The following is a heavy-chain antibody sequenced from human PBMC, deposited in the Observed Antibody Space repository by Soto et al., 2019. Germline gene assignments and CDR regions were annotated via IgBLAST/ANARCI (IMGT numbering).Heavy chain of an antibody. V-gene: IGHV4-39*01. D-gene: IGHD3-22*01. CDR2: IYYSGRS. CDR3: AGRRYDSSGQPTGWDI. Sequence: QLQLQESGPGLVNPSETLSLTCTVSGGSISSSTYYWGWIRQPPGKGLEWIGSIYYSGRSFYNPSLKSRVSISVDTSKTQFPLKPTSVAAADTAVYYCAGRRYDSSGQPTGWDIWGQGTTVTVSS. J-gene: IGHJ6*02. CDR1: GGSISSSTYY.